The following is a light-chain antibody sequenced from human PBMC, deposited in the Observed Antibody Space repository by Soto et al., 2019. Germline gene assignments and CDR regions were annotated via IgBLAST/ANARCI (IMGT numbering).Light chain of an antibody. Sequence: DIQMTQSPSSLSASVGDTVTFTCRASQSISEYLNWYQQKPGKAPRLLIYAASNLDNGVPSRFSGSGSGTDFTLTISRLEPEDFAVYYCQQYGSSPWTFGQGTKVDIK. J-gene: IGKJ1*01. CDR3: QQYGSSPWT. CDR2: AAS. CDR1: QSISEY. V-gene: IGKV1-39*01.